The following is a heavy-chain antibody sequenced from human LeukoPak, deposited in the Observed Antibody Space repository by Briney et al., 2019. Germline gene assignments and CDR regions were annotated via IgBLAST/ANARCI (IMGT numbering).Heavy chain of an antibody. CDR3: ARGGRGIVGATAWFDP. J-gene: IGHJ5*02. Sequence: PGGSLRLSCTASGFTFSSYWMHWVRQAPGKGLVWVSRINSDGSSTSYADSVKGRFTISRDNAKNTLYLQMNSLRAEDTAVYYCARGGRGIVGATAWFDPWGQGTLVTVSS. CDR1: GFTFSSYW. D-gene: IGHD1-26*01. CDR2: INSDGSST. V-gene: IGHV3-74*01.